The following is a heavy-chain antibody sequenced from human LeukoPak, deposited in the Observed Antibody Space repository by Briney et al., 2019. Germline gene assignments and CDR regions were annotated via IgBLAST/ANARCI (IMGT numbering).Heavy chain of an antibody. D-gene: IGHD3-10*01. CDR1: GGTFSSYA. V-gene: IGHV1-69*05. Sequence: SVKVSCKASGGTFSSYAISWVRQAPGQGLEWMGGIIPIFGTANYAQKFQGRVTMTTDTSTSTAYMELRSLRSDDTAVYYCASWLRGVIGAFDIWGQGTMVTVSS. CDR2: IIPIFGTA. J-gene: IGHJ3*02. CDR3: ASWLRGVIGAFDI.